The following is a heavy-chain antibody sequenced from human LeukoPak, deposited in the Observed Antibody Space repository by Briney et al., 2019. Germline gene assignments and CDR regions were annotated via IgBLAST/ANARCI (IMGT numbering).Heavy chain of an antibody. CDR2: ISYDGSNK. J-gene: IGHJ4*02. CDR1: GFTFSSYG. V-gene: IGHV3-30*18. D-gene: IGHD1-26*01. Sequence: GGSLRLSCAASGFTFSSYGMHWVRQAPGKGLEWVAVISYDGSNKYYADSVKGRFTISRDNSKNTLYLQMNSLRAEDTAVYYCAKDEEEVGATPGYWGQGTLVTVSS. CDR3: AKDEEEVGATPGY.